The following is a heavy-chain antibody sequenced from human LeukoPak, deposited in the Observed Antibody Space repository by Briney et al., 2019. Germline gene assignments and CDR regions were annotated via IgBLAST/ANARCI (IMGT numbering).Heavy chain of an antibody. CDR1: GFTFGTYN. Sequence: GGSLRLSCAASGFTFGTYNMNWVRQAPGKGLEWVSYISFSSSTIHYADSVKGRFTISRDNAKNSLYLQMDSLRDEDTAVYYCATKMATKGSFEYWGQGTLVTVSS. D-gene: IGHD5-24*01. V-gene: IGHV3-48*02. CDR3: ATKMATKGSFEY. J-gene: IGHJ4*02. CDR2: ISFSSSTI.